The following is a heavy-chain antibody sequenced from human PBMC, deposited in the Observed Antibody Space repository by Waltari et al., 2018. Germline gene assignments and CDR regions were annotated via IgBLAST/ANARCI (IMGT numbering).Heavy chain of an antibody. J-gene: IGHJ4*02. V-gene: IGHV3-23*01. Sequence: EVQLLESGGGLVQPGGSLRLSCEVSGFTLRAHAISWVRQPPGKGLEWVSAITGIGNINYADSVRGRFTISRDISQNTVFLQLSSLRAEDTALYYCARDVPPATAGTMFDYRGRGTLVTVSS. CDR2: ITGIGNI. CDR3: ARDVPPATAGTMFDY. CDR1: GFTLRAHA. D-gene: IGHD6-19*01.